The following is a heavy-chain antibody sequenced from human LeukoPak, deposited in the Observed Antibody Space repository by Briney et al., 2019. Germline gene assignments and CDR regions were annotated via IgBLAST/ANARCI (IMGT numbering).Heavy chain of an antibody. Sequence: SVKVSCKASGGTFSSYAISWVRQAPGQGLEWMGRIIPIFGTANYTQKFQGRVTITTDESTSTAYMELSSLRSEDTAVYYCARDPPSGTLDYWGQGTLVTVSS. CDR2: IIPIFGTA. J-gene: IGHJ4*02. CDR3: ARDPPSGTLDY. V-gene: IGHV1-69*05. D-gene: IGHD3-10*01. CDR1: GGTFSSYA.